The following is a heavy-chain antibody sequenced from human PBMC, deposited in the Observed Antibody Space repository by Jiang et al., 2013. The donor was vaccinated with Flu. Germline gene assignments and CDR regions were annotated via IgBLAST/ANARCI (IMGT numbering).Heavy chain of an antibody. D-gene: IGHD3-10*01. Sequence: KPGSSVKVSCKASGGTFSSYAISWVRQAPGQGLEWMGGIIPIFGTANYAQKFQGRVTITADESTSTAYMELSSLRSEDTAVYYCARDRYYGSGSYNYFDYWGQGTLVTVSP. J-gene: IGHJ4*02. CDR1: GGTFSSYA. V-gene: IGHV1-69*01. CDR2: IIPIFGTA. CDR3: ARDRYYGSGSYNYFDY.